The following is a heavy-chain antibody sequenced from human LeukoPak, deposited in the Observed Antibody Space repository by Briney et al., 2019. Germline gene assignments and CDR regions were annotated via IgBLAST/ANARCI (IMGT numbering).Heavy chain of an antibody. Sequence: PGRSLRLSCTVSGFTFGDYAMNWVRQAPGKGLEWVSSIGSSSTYIYYADSVKGRFTISRDNAKNSLYLQMNSLRAEDTAVYYCARGEYGIEAAGNDYWGQGTLVTVSS. J-gene: IGHJ4*02. CDR3: ARGEYGIEAAGNDY. CDR2: IGSSSTYI. CDR1: GFTFGDYA. V-gene: IGHV3-21*01. D-gene: IGHD6-13*01.